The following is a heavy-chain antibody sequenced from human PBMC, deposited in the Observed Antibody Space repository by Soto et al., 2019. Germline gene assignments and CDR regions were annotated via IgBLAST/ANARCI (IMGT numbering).Heavy chain of an antibody. V-gene: IGHV1-46*01. D-gene: IGHD6-6*01. CDR3: ATARPRYSCFDP. CDR1: GYTFTSYY. J-gene: IGHJ5*02. CDR2: INPSGGIT. Sequence: GSSVKFSCKASGYTFTSYYMHWVRQAPGQVLECMVIINPSGGITSYXXKFQGRVXXTRDTSTSTVXMELSXLRSEDTAVYYCATARPRYSCFDPWRQGTLVTVSS.